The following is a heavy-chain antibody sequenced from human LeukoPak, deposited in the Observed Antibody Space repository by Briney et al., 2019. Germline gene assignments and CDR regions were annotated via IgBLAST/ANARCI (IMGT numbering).Heavy chain of an antibody. V-gene: IGHV1-2*02. CDR1: GYTFTDYL. Sequence: ASAKVSCKASGYTFTDYLLHWVRQAPGQRLEWMGWINPNSGDTKYAQKFQGRVTMTRVTSIATAYMELNRLRSDDTAVYYCARGFQRLEHWDWLDPWGQGTLVTVAS. CDR2: INPNSGDT. CDR3: ARGFQRLEHWDWLDP. D-gene: IGHD6-25*01. J-gene: IGHJ5*02.